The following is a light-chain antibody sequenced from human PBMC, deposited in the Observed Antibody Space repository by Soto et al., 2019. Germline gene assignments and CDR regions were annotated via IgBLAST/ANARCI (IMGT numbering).Light chain of an antibody. CDR1: QSVRRH. CDR3: QQYNDWPPYT. CDR2: DAS. V-gene: IGKV3-15*01. Sequence: EIVMTQSPVTLSVSPGERATLSCRASQSVRRHVAWYQQKPGQAPRLLIYDASTRATGVPARFSGSDSGTEFTITISSLQSEDFAVYYCQQYNDWPPYTFGQGTKLEIK. J-gene: IGKJ2*01.